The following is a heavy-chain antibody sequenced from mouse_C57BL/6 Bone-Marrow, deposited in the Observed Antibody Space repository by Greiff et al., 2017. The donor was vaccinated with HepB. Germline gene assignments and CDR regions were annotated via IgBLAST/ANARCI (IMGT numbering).Heavy chain of an antibody. CDR3: AREGLYYDGSLDY. D-gene: IGHD1-1*01. Sequence: QVQLQQPGAELVKPGASVKMSCKASGYTFTSYWITWVKQRPGQGLEWIGDIYPGSGSTNYNEKFKSKATLTVDTSSSTAYMQLSSLTSEDSAVYYCAREGLYYDGSLDYWGQGTTLTVSS. V-gene: IGHV1-55*01. J-gene: IGHJ2*01. CDR2: IYPGSGST. CDR1: GYTFTSYW.